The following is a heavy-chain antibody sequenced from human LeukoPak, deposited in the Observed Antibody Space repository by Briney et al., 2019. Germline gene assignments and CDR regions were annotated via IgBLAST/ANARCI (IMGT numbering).Heavy chain of an antibody. CDR3: ARAVGSGSFQTYYYYMDV. Sequence: PSETLSLTCTVSGGSISNYYWSWIRQPPGKELEWIGYIYYSGSTNYNPSLKSRVTISVDTSKNQFSLKLSSVTAADTAVYYCARAVGSGSFQTYYYYMDVWGKGTTVTISS. J-gene: IGHJ6*03. CDR1: GGSISNYY. CDR2: IYYSGST. D-gene: IGHD3-10*01. V-gene: IGHV4-59*12.